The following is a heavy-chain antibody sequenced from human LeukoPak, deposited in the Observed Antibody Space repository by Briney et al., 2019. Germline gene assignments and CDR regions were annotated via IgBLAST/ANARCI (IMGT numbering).Heavy chain of an antibody. V-gene: IGHV1-46*01. CDR3: ARNFDYGDYFSVGGWFDP. CDR2: INPSGGST. D-gene: IGHD4-17*01. J-gene: IGHJ5*02. Sequence: GASVKVSCKASGGTFSSYAISWVRQAPGQGLEWMGIINPSGGSTSYAQKFQGRVTMTRDTSTSTAYMELSSLRSEDTAVYYCARNFDYGDYFSVGGWFDPWGQGTLVTVSS. CDR1: GGTFSSYA.